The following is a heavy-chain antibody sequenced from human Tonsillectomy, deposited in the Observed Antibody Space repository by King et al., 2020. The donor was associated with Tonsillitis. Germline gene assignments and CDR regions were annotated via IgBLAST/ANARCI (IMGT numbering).Heavy chain of an antibody. CDR3: ASNSVTSDFDY. CDR1: VGTFISYA. D-gene: IGHD4-11*01. J-gene: IGHJ4*02. V-gene: IGHV1-69*09. Sequence: QLVQSGAEVKKPGSSVKGSCKAAVGTFISYAISWLRQAPGQGLEWMGRIIVIIGIANSAPKFQGRVTITADKSTSTAYMELTSLRSEDTAVYYCASNSVTSDFDYWGQGTLVTVSS. CDR2: IIVIIGIA.